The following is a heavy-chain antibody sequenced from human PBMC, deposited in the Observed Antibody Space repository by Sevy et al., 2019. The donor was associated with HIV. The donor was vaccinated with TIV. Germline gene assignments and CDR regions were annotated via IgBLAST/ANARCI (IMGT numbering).Heavy chain of an antibody. D-gene: IGHD3-3*01. J-gene: IGHJ5*02. CDR2: IKSKTDGGTT. CDR1: GFTFSNAW. Sequence: GGSLRLSCAASGFTFSNAWMSWVRQAPGKGLEWVGRIKSKTDGGTTDYAAPVKGRFTISRDDSKNTLYLKMNSLKTEDTAVYYGLSGFWSGYSHWFDPWGQGTLVTVSS. CDR3: LSGFWSGYSHWFDP. V-gene: IGHV3-15*01.